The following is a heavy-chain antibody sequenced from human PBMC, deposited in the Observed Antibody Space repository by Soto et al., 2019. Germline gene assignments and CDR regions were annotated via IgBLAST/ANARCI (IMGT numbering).Heavy chain of an antibody. J-gene: IGHJ4*02. Sequence: GGSLRLSCAASGFTFSSYGMHWVRQAPGKGLEWVAVISYDGSNKYYADSVKGRFTISRDNSKNTLYLQMNSLRAEETAVYYCAKAGAGYSYGHRYYFDYWGQGTLVTVSS. V-gene: IGHV3-30*18. CDR3: AKAGAGYSYGHRYYFDY. CDR1: GFTFSSYG. D-gene: IGHD5-18*01. CDR2: ISYDGSNK.